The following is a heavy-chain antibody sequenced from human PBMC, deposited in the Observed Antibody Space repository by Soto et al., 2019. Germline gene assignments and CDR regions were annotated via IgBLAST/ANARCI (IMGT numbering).Heavy chain of an antibody. D-gene: IGHD1-1*01. J-gene: IGHJ5*02. V-gene: IGHV4-4*07. CDR1: GASISGFY. CDR2: IYATGTT. Sequence: PSETLSLTCTVSGASISGFYWSWIRKSAGKGLEWIGCIYATGTTDYNPSLKSRVMMSVDTSKKQFSLKLRSVTAADTAVYYCVRDGTKTLRDWLDPWGQGISVTVYS. CDR3: VRDGTKTLRDWLDP.